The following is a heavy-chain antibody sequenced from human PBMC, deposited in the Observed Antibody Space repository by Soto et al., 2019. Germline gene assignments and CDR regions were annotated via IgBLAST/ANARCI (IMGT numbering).Heavy chain of an antibody. CDR1: GFTFSSYA. CDR2: ISGSGGST. Sequence: PGGSLRLSCAASGFTFSSYAMSWVRQAPGKGLEWVSAISGSGGSTHYADSVKGRFTISRDNSKNTLYLQMNSLRAEDTAVYYCAKEGSIADVYGVDYWGQGTLVTVSS. V-gene: IGHV3-23*01. J-gene: IGHJ4*02. CDR3: AKEGSIADVYGVDY. D-gene: IGHD6-6*01.